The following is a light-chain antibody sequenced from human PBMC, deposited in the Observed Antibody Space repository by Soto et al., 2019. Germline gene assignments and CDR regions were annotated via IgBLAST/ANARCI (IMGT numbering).Light chain of an antibody. CDR1: QSISSY. V-gene: IGKV1-39*01. CDR3: QQGASLSIT. J-gene: IGKJ5*01. CDR2: AAS. Sequence: IHMNQSPSALSASVGAKVTIPCRASQSISSYLNWYQQKPGKAPKLLIYAASSLQSGVPSRFSGSGSGTDFTLSINGLQPEDFGTYYCQQGASLSITVGQGARLEIK.